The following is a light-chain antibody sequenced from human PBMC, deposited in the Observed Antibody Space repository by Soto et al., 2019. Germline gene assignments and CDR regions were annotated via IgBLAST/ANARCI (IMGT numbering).Light chain of an antibody. CDR2: DAS. J-gene: IGKJ4*01. CDR1: QSVRSW. Sequence: DIQMTQSPSTLSASVGDRVTITCRASQSVRSWLAWYQHKPGRAPKFLIYDASSLESGVPSRFSGSGSGTEFTLTIRNLQPDDFATYYCQQYDNYPLTFGGGTKVEI. CDR3: QQYDNYPLT. V-gene: IGKV1-5*01.